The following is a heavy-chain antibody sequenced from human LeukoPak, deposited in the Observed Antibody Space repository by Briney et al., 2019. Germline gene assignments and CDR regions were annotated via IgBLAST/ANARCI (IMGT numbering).Heavy chain of an antibody. Sequence: GASAKVSSKASGYTFTGYYMHWVRQAPGRGREWMGIINPSGGSTSYAQKFQGRVTMTRDTSTSTVYMELSSVRSEDTAVYYCARAAGGSEGWFDPGGQGTLVTVPS. CDR3: ARAAGGSEGWFDP. D-gene: IGHD5-12*01. CDR2: INPSGGST. V-gene: IGHV1-46*01. CDR1: GYTFTGYY. J-gene: IGHJ5*02.